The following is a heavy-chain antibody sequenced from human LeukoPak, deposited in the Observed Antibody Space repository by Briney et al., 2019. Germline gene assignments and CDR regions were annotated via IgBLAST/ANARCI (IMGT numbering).Heavy chain of an antibody. D-gene: IGHD2-15*01. CDR2: IIPIFGTT. Sequence: GASVKVSCKASGDTFSSYAINWVRQAPGQGLEWMGGIIPIFGTTNYAQKFQGRVTITADESTSTAYMELRSLRSDDTAVYYCARDPVVVAAYRRRFDPWGQGTLVTVSS. CDR1: GDTFSSYA. V-gene: IGHV1-69*13. CDR3: ARDPVVVAAYRRRFDP. J-gene: IGHJ5*02.